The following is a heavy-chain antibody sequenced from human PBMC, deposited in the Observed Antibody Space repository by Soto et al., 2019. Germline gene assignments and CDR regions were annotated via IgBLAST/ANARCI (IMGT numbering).Heavy chain of an antibody. Sequence: QVQLQQWGAGLLKPSETLSLTCAVYGGSFSGYYWTWIRQPPGTGLEWIGEFNHSGSTNYNPSLKSRVTIAVDTSKNQFSLKLTSVTAADTAVYYCARDKITGLFDYLGQGTLVIVSS. CDR2: FNHSGST. J-gene: IGHJ4*02. CDR3: ARDKITGLFDY. D-gene: IGHD2-8*02. CDR1: GGSFSGYY. V-gene: IGHV4-34*01.